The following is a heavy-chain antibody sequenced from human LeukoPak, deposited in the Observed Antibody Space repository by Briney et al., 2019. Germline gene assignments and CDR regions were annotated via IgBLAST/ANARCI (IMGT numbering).Heavy chain of an antibody. J-gene: IGHJ4*02. CDR3: AGNWK. CDR2: INDRGTTT. V-gene: IGHV3-23*01. D-gene: IGHD1-1*01. Sequence: GGSLRLSWAGSGFTFSKTGMSWLRQAPGKGLEWVSDINDRGTTTYYADSVKGRFTISRDNSKNTLYLQMNSLRGEDTAVYYCAGNWKWGQGTLVTVSS. CDR1: GFTFSKTG.